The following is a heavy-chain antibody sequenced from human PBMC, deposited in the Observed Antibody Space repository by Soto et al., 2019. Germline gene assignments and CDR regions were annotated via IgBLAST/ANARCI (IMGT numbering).Heavy chain of an antibody. J-gene: IGHJ5*02. CDR3: ARVMGCSGGSCYSRNVRWFAP. CDR1: GGSISSYY. V-gene: IGHV4-59*01. D-gene: IGHD2-15*01. Sequence: PSETLSLTCTVSGGSISSYYWSWIRQPPGKGLEWIGYIYYSGSTNYNPSLKSRVTISVDTSKNQFSLKLSSVTAADTAVYYCARVMGCSGGSCYSRNVRWFAPWGQGTLVTVSS. CDR2: IYYSGST.